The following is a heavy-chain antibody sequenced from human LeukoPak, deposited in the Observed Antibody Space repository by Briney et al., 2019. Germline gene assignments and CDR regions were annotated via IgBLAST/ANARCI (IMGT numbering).Heavy chain of an antibody. CDR2: ISSSSSYI. V-gene: IGHV3-21*01. J-gene: IGHJ4*02. CDR3: ARWESYCGGDCYSEAAFDY. D-gene: IGHD2-21*02. Sequence: GGSLRLSCAASGFTFSSYSMNWVRQAPGKGLEWVSSISSSSSYIYYADSVKGRFTISRDNAKNSLYLQMNSLRAEDTAVYCCARWESYCGGDCYSEAAFDYWGQGTLVTVSS. CDR1: GFTFSSYS.